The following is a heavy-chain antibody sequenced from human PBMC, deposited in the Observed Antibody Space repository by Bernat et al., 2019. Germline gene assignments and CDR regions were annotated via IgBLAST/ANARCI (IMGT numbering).Heavy chain of an antibody. CDR1: GFTFSTYG. CDR3: AKSPLPAKQWLARIRGGIDY. D-gene: IGHD6-19*01. CDR2: ISDSGGSS. J-gene: IGHJ4*02. Sequence: EVQLLESGGGLVQPGGSLRLSCAASGFTFSTYGMNWVRQAPGKGLEWVSGISDSGGSSYYAASVKGRFTISRDNSKNTVFLQMNSLRVEDTAVYYCAKSPLPAKQWLARIRGGIDYWGQGTLVTVSS. V-gene: IGHV3-23*01.